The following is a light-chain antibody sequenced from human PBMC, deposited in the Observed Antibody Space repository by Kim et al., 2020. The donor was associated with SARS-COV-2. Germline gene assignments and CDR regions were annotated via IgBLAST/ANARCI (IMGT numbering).Light chain of an antibody. Sequence: PGQTITFSSTGTRRDVCDYNYVSWYQKHPGNPPKLMNYDVSNRPSGLSNRVSGCKSDNAASLTISGLQAEDEDDYYYSSDPNNRVVFGGGTQLTVL. V-gene: IGLV2-14*03. CDR3: SSDPNNRVV. CDR2: DVS. J-gene: IGLJ3*02. CDR1: RRDVCDYNY.